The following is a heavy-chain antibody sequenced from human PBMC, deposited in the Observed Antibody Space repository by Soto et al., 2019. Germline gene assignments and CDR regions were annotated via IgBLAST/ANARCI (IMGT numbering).Heavy chain of an antibody. Sequence: QVQLQQWGAGLLKPSETLSLNCAVNGGSLSGYYWSWIRQPPGKGLEWIGEIKDGGYTNYSPSLKGRGTISSESSNHNATLRLSCVTAADTGLYYGARGKEGVLSSHWDQGALVTVYS. CDR2: IKDGGYT. CDR3: ARGKEGVLSSH. J-gene: IGHJ4*02. V-gene: IGHV4-34*01. CDR1: GGSLSGYY.